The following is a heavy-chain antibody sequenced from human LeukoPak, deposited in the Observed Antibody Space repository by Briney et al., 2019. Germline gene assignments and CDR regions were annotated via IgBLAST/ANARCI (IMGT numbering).Heavy chain of an antibody. CDR2: INHSGST. Sequence: SETLSLTCAVYGGSFSGYYWSWIRQPPGKGLEWIGEINHSGSTNYNPSLKSRVTISVDTSKNQFSLKLSSVTAADTAVYYCARPGSYVPLWGQGTLVTVSS. CDR1: GGSFSGYY. CDR3: ARPGSYVPL. V-gene: IGHV4-34*01. D-gene: IGHD3-16*01. J-gene: IGHJ4*02.